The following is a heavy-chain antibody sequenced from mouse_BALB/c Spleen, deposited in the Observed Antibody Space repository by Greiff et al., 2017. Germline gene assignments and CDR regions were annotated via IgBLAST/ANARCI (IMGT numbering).Heavy chain of an antibody. Sequence: VQVVESGPGLVAPSQSLSITCTVSGFSLTGYGVNWVRQPPGKGLEWLGVIWAGGSTNYNSALMSRLSISKDNSKSQVFLKMNSLQTNDTAMYYCAIYGSSYGAWFAYWGQGTLVTVSA. V-gene: IGHV2-9*02. CDR3: AIYGSSYGAWFAY. CDR2: IWAGGST. CDR1: GFSLTGYG. J-gene: IGHJ3*01. D-gene: IGHD1-1*01.